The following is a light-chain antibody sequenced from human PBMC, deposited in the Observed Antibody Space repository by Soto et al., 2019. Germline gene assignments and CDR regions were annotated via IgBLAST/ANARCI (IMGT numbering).Light chain of an antibody. CDR1: NSNIMAGFA. J-gene: IGLJ1*01. CDR3: HSYDSRLNCYV. V-gene: IGLV1-40*01. CDR2: GNN. Sequence: SVLTQPPSVSWAPGQSVTISCTGSNSNIMAGFAVHWYQQLPGTAPKLLIHGNNNRPSGVPDRFSGSKSDTSASLAITGLQADDEADYYCHSYDSRLNCYVFGTGTKVNVL.